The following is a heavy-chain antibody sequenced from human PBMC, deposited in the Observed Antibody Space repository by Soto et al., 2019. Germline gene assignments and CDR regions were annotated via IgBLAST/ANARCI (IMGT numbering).Heavy chain of an antibody. CDR2: ISWNSGNI. CDR1: GFTFDDYA. J-gene: IGHJ3*02. CDR3: AKWDDYGDRKEAFDI. D-gene: IGHD4-17*01. Sequence: EVQLVESGGGSVQPGRSLRLSCAASGFTFDDYAMHWVRQAPGKGLEWVSGISWNSGNIGYADSVKGRFTISRDNAKNSLYLQMNSLRAEDTALYYCAKWDDYGDRKEAFDIWGQGTMVTVSS. V-gene: IGHV3-9*01.